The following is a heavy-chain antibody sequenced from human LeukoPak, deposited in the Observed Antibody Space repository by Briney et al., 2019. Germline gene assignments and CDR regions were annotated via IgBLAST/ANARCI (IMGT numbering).Heavy chain of an antibody. CDR1: GGSISSYY. Sequence: SETLSLTCTVSGGSISSYYWSWIRQPPGKGLEWIGYIYYSGSTNYNPSLKSRATISVDTSKNQFSLKLSSVTAADTAVYYCARQASDYGDYFDYWGQGTLVTVPS. D-gene: IGHD4-17*01. CDR2: IYYSGST. V-gene: IGHV4-59*08. CDR3: ARQASDYGDYFDY. J-gene: IGHJ4*02.